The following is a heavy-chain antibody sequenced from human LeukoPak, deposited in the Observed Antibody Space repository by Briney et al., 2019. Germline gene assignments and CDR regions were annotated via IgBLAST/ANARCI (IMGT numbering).Heavy chain of an antibody. CDR2: ISNYGHKT. Sequence: PGGSLGLSCVASGFTFYSYAMGWVRQSPGRGLECVSAISNYGHKTSYTDSVRGRFTISRDNSKNTVYLQMSSLRAEDTGIYYCVRNAASDFYYYMGVWGRGTTLIVS. V-gene: IGHV3-23*01. CDR3: VRNAASDFYYYMGV. D-gene: IGHD6-25*01. CDR1: GFTFYSYA. J-gene: IGHJ6*03.